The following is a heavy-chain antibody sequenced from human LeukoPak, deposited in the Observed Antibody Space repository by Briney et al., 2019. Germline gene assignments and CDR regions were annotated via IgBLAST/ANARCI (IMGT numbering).Heavy chain of an antibody. CDR3: ARPRGSGYDLDFDY. D-gene: IGHD5-12*01. CDR1: GASVSSPDYF. J-gene: IGHJ4*02. V-gene: IGHV4-30-4*08. CDR2: ISYSGVT. Sequence: SETLSLTCTVSGASVSSPDYFWNWIRQPPGKGLEWIGSISYSGVTFYNPPLKSRLTMSLDTSKNQFSLRLTSVTVADTAVYYCARPRGSGYDLDFDYWGQGTLVSVSS.